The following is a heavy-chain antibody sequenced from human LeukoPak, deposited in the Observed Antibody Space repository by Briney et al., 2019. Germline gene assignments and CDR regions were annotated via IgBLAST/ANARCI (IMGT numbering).Heavy chain of an antibody. CDR2: INPSGGST. J-gene: IGHJ3*02. CDR1: GYTFTSYY. V-gene: IGHV1-46*01. CDR3: ASSGGGSGSYYAFDI. Sequence: ASVKVSCKASGYTFTSYYMHWVRQAPRQGLEWMGIINPSGGSTSYAQKFQGRVTMTRDTSTSTAYMELSSLRSEDTAVYYCASSGGGSGSYYAFDIWGQGTMVTVSS. D-gene: IGHD3-10*01.